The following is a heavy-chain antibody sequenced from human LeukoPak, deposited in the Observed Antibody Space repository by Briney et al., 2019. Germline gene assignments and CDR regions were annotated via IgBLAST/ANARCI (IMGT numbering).Heavy chain of an antibody. Sequence: PGGSLRLSCAASGFTFSSYEMNWVRQAPGKGLEWVSYISSSGSSIYYADSVKGRFTISSDNAKNSLYLQMNSLRAEDTAVYYCARKYCSSTSCLFDCWGQGTLVTVSS. D-gene: IGHD2-2*01. V-gene: IGHV3-48*03. CDR2: ISSSGSSI. CDR1: GFTFSSYE. CDR3: ARKYCSSTSCLFDC. J-gene: IGHJ4*02.